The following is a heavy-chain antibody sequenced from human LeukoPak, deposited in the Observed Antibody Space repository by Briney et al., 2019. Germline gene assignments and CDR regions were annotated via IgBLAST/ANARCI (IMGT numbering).Heavy chain of an antibody. D-gene: IGHD6-6*01. CDR3: ARARAARPSDYYYYYMDV. V-gene: IGHV6-1*01. CDR2: TYYRSKLYN. J-gene: IGHJ6*03. Sequence: SQTLSLTCAISGDSVSSNSAAGNWIRQSPARVLEWLGRTYYRSKLYNDYAVSVKSRITINPDTSKNQFSLQLNSVTPEDTAVYYCARARAARPSDYYYYYMDVWGKGTTVTVSS. CDR1: GDSVSSNSAA.